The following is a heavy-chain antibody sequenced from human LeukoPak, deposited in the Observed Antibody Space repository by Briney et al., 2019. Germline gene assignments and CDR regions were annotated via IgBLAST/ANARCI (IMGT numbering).Heavy chain of an antibody. CDR1: GGSISSYY. CDR2: IYYSGST. Sequence: SETLSLTCTVSGGSISSYYWSWIRQPPGKGLEWIGYIYYSGSTNYNPSLKSRVTISVDTSKNQFPLKLSSVTAADAAVYYCARDGSSGYYYVDYWGQGTLVTVSS. J-gene: IGHJ4*02. V-gene: IGHV4-59*01. D-gene: IGHD3-22*01. CDR3: ARDGSSGYYYVDY.